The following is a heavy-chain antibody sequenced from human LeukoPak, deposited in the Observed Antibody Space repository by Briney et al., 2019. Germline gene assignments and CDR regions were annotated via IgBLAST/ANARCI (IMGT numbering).Heavy chain of an antibody. V-gene: IGHV3-30-3*01. J-gene: IGHJ4*02. D-gene: IGHD1-26*01. CDR2: ISFDGGNK. CDR3: ARDGIVGSPLFKFDY. Sequence: GGSLRLSCAASGFTFSSYAMSWVRQAPGKGLEWVAIISFDGGNKYYADSVKGRFTISRDNSKNTLYLQMNSLRDEDTAVYYCARDGIVGSPLFKFDYWGQGTLVTVSS. CDR1: GFTFSSYA.